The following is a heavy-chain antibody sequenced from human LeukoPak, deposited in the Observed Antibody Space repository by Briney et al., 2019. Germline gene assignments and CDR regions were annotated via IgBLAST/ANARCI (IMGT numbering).Heavy chain of an antibody. J-gene: IGHJ4*02. V-gene: IGHV3-9*01. D-gene: IGHD1-26*01. CDR3: AKDQTYSGSYQGIFDY. Sequence: GGSLRLSCAASGFTFDDYAMHWVRQAPGKGLEWVSGISWNSGSIGYADSVKGRFTISRDNAKNSLYLQMNSLRAEDTALYYCAKDQTYSGSYQGIFDYWGQGTLVTVSS. CDR1: GFTFDDYA. CDR2: ISWNSGSI.